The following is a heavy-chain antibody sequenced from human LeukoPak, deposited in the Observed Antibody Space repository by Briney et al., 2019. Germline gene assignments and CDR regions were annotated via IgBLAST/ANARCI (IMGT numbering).Heavy chain of an antibody. D-gene: IGHD6-19*01. CDR1: GFTFSSYS. CDR3: AKEGSGWYHDLDY. Sequence: SGGSLRLSCAASGFTFSSYSMNWVRQAPGKGLEWVSSISSGRAYIYYADSVKGRFTISRDNSKNTLYLQMNSLRAEDTAVYYCAKEGSGWYHDLDYWGQGTLVTVSS. J-gene: IGHJ4*02. CDR2: ISSGRAYI. V-gene: IGHV3-21*04.